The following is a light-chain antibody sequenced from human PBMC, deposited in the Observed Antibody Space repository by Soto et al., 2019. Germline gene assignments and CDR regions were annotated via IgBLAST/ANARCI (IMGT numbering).Light chain of an antibody. CDR1: QGISTY. V-gene: IGKV1-16*01. CDR2: AAS. J-gene: IGKJ5*01. CDR3: QQYNNWPPIT. Sequence: DIQMTQSPSSLSASVGDRVTITCRASQGISTYLNWYQQKPGKAPKLLIYAASSLQSGVPSRFSGSGSGTEFTLTINSLQPDDFATYYCQQYNNWPPITFGQGTRLEI.